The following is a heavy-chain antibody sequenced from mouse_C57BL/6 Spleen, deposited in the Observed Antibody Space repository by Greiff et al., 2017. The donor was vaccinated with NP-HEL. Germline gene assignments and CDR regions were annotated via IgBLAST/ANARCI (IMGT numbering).Heavy chain of an antibody. CDR1: GYTFTDYY. CDR2: INPNNGGT. CDR3: AREGLPYYAMDY. V-gene: IGHV1-26*01. Sequence: EVKLQQSGPELVKPGASVKISCKASGYTFTDYYMNWVKQSHGKSLEWIGDINPNNGGTSYNQKFKGKATLTVDKASSTAYMELRSLTSEDSAVYYCAREGLPYYAMDYWGQGTSVTVSS. D-gene: IGHD2-4*01. J-gene: IGHJ4*01.